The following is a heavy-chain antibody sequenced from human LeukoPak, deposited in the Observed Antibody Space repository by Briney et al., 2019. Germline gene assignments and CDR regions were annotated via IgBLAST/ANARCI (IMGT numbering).Heavy chain of an antibody. V-gene: IGHV4-59*01. CDR2: IYYSGST. Sequence: SETLSLPCTVSGGSISSYYWSWIRQPPGKGLEWIGYIYYSGSTNYNPSLKSRVTISVDTSKNQFSLKLSSVTAADTAVYYCAREVGPWELRSADAFDIWGQGTMVTVSS. CDR3: AREVGPWELRSADAFDI. J-gene: IGHJ3*02. CDR1: GGSISSYY. D-gene: IGHD1-26*01.